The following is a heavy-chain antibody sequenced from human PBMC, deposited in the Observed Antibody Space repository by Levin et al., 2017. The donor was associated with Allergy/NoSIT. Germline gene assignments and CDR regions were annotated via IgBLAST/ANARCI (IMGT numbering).Heavy chain of an antibody. CDR3: ARDGSDGMDV. J-gene: IGHJ6*02. Sequence: LRLSCTVSGGSISSGGYYWSWIRQHPGKGLEWIGYIYYSGSTYYNPSLKSRVTISVDTSKNQFSLKLSSVTAADTAVYYCARDGSDGMDVWGQGTTVTVSS. CDR1: GGSISSGGYY. CDR2: IYYSGST. D-gene: IGHD3-10*01. V-gene: IGHV4-31*03.